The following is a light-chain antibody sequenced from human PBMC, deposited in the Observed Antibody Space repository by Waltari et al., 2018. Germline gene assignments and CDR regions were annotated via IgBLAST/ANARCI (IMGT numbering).Light chain of an antibody. CDR3: MQTLQTRA. CDR1: QSLLHSNAYTY. CDR2: LGS. Sequence: IVLTQSPLSLPVAPGEPAPFPCRSSQSLLHSNAYTYLDWYLQKPGQPPQLLIYLGSFRAFGVPDRFSGTGSGTDFTLEISRVEAEDVGVYYGMQTLQTRAFGQGTKVEIK. V-gene: IGKV2-28*01. J-gene: IGKJ1*01.